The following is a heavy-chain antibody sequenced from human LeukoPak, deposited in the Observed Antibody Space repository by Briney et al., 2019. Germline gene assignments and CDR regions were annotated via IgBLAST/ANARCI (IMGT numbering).Heavy chain of an antibody. Sequence: LWASVKVSCKASGYIFTGYYIHWVRQAPGQGLEWMGWINPNSGDTKYAQKFQGRVTMTRDTSNNTAYMDLTRLIFDDTAMYYCARDWGVSLYMDVWGKGTTVTVSS. J-gene: IGHJ6*03. CDR2: INPNSGDT. CDR1: GYIFTGYY. D-gene: IGHD2-8*01. V-gene: IGHV1-2*02. CDR3: ARDWGVSLYMDV.